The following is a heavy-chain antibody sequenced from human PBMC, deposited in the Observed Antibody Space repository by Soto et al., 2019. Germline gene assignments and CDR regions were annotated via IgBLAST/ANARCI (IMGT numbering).Heavy chain of an antibody. J-gene: IGHJ4*02. D-gene: IGHD3-22*01. V-gene: IGHV3-13*04. Sequence: GSLRLSCSASGFTFSSYDMHWVRQGTGKGLEWVSAIGTTGDTCYAGSVKGRFTISRENAKNSLYLQMNSLGAGDTAIYFCARAIGPTLFDYWGQGTLVTVSS. CDR2: IGTTGDT. CDR1: GFTFSSYD. CDR3: ARAIGPTLFDY.